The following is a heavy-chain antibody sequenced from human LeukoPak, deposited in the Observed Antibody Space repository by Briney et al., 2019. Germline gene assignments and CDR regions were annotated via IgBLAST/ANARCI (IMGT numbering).Heavy chain of an antibody. CDR1: GGSISSYY. CDR2: IYYSGST. D-gene: IGHD6-19*01. Sequence: PSETLSLTCTVSGGSISSYYWSWIRQPAGKGLEWIGSIYYSGSTYYNPSLKSRVTISVDTSKNQFSLKLSSVTAADTAVYYCARPYSSGYYFDYWGQGTLVTVSS. J-gene: IGHJ4*02. CDR3: ARPYSSGYYFDY. V-gene: IGHV4-59*05.